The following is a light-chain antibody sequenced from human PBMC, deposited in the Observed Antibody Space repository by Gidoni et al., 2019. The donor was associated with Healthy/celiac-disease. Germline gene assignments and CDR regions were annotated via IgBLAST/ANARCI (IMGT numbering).Light chain of an antibody. Sequence: EIVLTQSPATLSLSPGERATLSCRASQSVSSYLAWYQQKPGQAPRLLIYDASNRATGIPARFSGSGSRTDFTLTISSLEPEDFAVYYCQQRSNWVYTFGQGTKLEIK. J-gene: IGKJ2*01. CDR1: QSVSSY. CDR2: DAS. V-gene: IGKV3-11*01. CDR3: QQRSNWVYT.